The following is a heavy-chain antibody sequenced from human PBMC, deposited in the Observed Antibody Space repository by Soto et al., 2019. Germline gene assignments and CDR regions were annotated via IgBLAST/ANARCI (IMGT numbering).Heavy chain of an antibody. D-gene: IGHD3-3*01. CDR2: IYYSGST. V-gene: IGHV4-59*01. CDR1: VGSISSAY. Sequence: SETLSLPCTVSVGSISSAYWSWIRQPPVKALERIGYIYYSGSTNYNPSLKSRVTISVDTSKNQFSLKLSSVTAADTAVYYCASTYYDFWSGYSWAYYGMDVWGQGTTVTVSS. CDR3: ASTYYDFWSGYSWAYYGMDV. J-gene: IGHJ6*02.